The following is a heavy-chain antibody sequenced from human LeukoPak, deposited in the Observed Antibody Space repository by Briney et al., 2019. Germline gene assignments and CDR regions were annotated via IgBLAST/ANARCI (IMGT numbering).Heavy chain of an antibody. CDR3: ASWRRWQAYCYYGMDV. J-gene: IGHJ6*02. Sequence: PGGSLRLSCAASGFTFSSYSMNWVRQAPGKGLEWVSSISSSSTYIYYADSVKGRFTISRDNSKNSLYLQMNSLRAEDTAVYYCASWRRWQAYCYYGMDVWGQGTTVTVSS. CDR1: GFTFSSYS. D-gene: IGHD5-24*01. V-gene: IGHV3-21*01. CDR2: ISSSSTYI.